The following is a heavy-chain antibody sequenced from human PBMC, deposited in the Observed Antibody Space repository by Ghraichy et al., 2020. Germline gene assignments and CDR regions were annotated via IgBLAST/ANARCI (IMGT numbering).Heavy chain of an antibody. CDR1: GFTFSSYS. Sequence: GGSLRLSCAASGFTFSSYSMNWVRQAPGKGLEWVSSISSSSSYIYYADSVKGRFTISRDNAKNSLYLQMNSLRAEDTAVYYCARDSRFLARDIWGQGTMVTVSS. CDR2: ISSSSSYI. J-gene: IGHJ3*02. D-gene: IGHD3-3*01. V-gene: IGHV3-21*01. CDR3: ARDSRFLARDI.